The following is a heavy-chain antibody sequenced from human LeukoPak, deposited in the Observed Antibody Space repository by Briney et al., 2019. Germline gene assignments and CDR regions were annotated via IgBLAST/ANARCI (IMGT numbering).Heavy chain of an antibody. Sequence: QPGGSLRLSCAASGFTFSSYAMSWVRQAPGKGLEWVSAISGSGGSTYYADSVKGRFTISRDNSKNTLYLQMNSLRAEDTAAYYCAKVCYGYGDIYLDYWGQGTLVTVSS. J-gene: IGHJ4*02. CDR1: GFTFSSYA. CDR2: ISGSGGST. D-gene: IGHD5-12*01. CDR3: AKVCYGYGDIYLDY. V-gene: IGHV3-23*01.